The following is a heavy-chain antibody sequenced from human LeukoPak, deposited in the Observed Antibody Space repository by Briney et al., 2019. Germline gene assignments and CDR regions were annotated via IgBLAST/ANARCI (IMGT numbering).Heavy chain of an antibody. CDR3: TTEEADYDYVWGSYRYTFDY. V-gene: IGHV3-15*01. J-gene: IGHJ4*02. Sequence: PGGSLRLSCAASGFTFSNAWMSWVRQAPGKGLEWVGRIKSKTDGGTTDYAAPVKGRLTISRDDSKNTLYLQMNSLKTEDTAVYYCTTEEADYDYVWGSYRYTFDYWGQGTLVTASS. CDR2: IKSKTDGGTT. D-gene: IGHD3-16*02. CDR1: GFTFSNAW.